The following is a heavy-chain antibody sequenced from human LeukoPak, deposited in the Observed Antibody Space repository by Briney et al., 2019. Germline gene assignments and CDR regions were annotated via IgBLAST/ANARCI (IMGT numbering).Heavy chain of an antibody. V-gene: IGHV3-73*01. D-gene: IGHD4/OR15-4a*01. Sequence: PGGSLRLSCAASGFTFSDSAFHWVRQASGKGLEWVGRIRSKPNNYATAHTASVKGRFTISRDDSKNTAYLQMNSLNTEDTAMYYCTRHLIGATPFDYWGQGTLVSVSS. CDR3: TRHLIGATPFDY. CDR1: GFTFSDSA. CDR2: IRSKPNNYAT. J-gene: IGHJ4*02.